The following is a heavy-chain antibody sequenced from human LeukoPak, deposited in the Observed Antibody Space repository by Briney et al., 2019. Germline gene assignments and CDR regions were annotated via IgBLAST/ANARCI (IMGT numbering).Heavy chain of an antibody. CDR3: AKDVGYGSGPHFDY. CDR2: ISYDGSNK. J-gene: IGHJ4*02. CDR1: GFTFSSYG. Sequence: SGGSLRLSCAASGFTFSSYGMHWVRQAPGKGLEWGAVISYDGSNKYYADSVKGRFTISRDNSKNTLYLQMDSLRAEDTAVYYCAKDVGYGSGPHFDYWGQGTLVTVSS. D-gene: IGHD3-10*01. V-gene: IGHV3-30*18.